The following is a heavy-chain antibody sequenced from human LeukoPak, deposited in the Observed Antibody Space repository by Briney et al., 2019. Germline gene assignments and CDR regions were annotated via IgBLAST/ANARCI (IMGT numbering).Heavy chain of an antibody. Sequence: SETLSLTCSVSTDSPNTYYWTWIRQSPGKGLEWSGHIYQSGSTDYNPSFKSRVTISIDMSKKEFSLKLTSVTVADTAMYYCVRLRWELLAPYFDPWGQGAFVIVSS. CDR1: TDSPNTYY. V-gene: IGHV4-59*01. D-gene: IGHD1-7*01. CDR3: VRLRWELLAPYFDP. CDR2: IYQSGST. J-gene: IGHJ5*02.